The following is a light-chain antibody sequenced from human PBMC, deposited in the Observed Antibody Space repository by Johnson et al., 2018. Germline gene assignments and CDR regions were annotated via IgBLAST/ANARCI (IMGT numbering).Light chain of an antibody. CDR3: GTWDSSLSAGNV. J-gene: IGLJ1*01. V-gene: IGLV1-51*02. CDR1: SSNIGNNY. Sequence: QSVLTQPPSVSAAPGQKVTISCSGSSSNIGNNYVSWYQQLPGTAPKLLIYENNKRPSGIPDRFSGSQSGPSATLGITGLQTGDEADYYGGTWDSSLSAGNVFGTVTKVTVL. CDR2: ENN.